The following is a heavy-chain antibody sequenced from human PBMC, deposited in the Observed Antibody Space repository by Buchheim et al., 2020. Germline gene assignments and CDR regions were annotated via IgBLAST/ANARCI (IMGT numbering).Heavy chain of an antibody. CDR1: GGSFSGYY. D-gene: IGHD4-23*01. Sequence: QVQLQQWGAGLLKPSETLSLTCAVYGGSFSGYYWSWIRQPPGKGLEWIGEINHSGSTNYNPSLKSRVTITVDTSKNQFSLKLSSVTAADTAVYYCARKRGSTVVTGWYFDLWGRGTL. V-gene: IGHV4-34*01. CDR2: INHSGST. J-gene: IGHJ2*01. CDR3: ARKRGSTVVTGWYFDL.